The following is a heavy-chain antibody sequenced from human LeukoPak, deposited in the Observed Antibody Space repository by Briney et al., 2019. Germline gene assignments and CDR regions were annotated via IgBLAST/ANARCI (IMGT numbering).Heavy chain of an antibody. J-gene: IGHJ3*02. V-gene: IGHV1-18*01. Sequence: ASVKVSCKASGYTFTSYGISWVRQAPGQGLEWMGWISAYNGNTNYAQKLQGRATMTTDTSTSTAYMELRSLRSDDTAVYYCARFPTYYDFWSGFGAAFDIWGQGTMVTVSS. D-gene: IGHD3-3*01. CDR2: ISAYNGNT. CDR1: GYTFTSYG. CDR3: ARFPTYYDFWSGFGAAFDI.